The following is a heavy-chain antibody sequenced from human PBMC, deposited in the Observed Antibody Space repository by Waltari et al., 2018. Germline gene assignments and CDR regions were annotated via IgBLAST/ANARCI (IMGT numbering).Heavy chain of an antibody. CDR2: IKQDGSEK. CDR3: ARTRATAFDY. J-gene: IGHJ4*02. Sequence: EVQLVESGGGLVQPGGSLRLSCAASGFTFSSYWMSWVRQAPGKGLAGVANIKQDGSEKFYVDSVKGRFPISRDNAKNSLYLQMNSLRAEDTAVYYCARTRATAFDYWGQGTLVTVSS. CDR1: GFTFSSYW. D-gene: IGHD2-21*02. V-gene: IGHV3-7*01.